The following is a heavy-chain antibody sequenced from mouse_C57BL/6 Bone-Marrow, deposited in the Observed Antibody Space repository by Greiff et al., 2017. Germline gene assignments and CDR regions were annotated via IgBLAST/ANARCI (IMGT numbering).Heavy chain of an antibody. Sequence: EVKLMESGPGLVKPSQSLSLTCSVTGYSITSGYYWNWIRQFPGNKLEWMGYISYDGSNNYNPSLKNRISITRDTSKNQFFLKLNSVTTEDTATYYCARARIYDGYSWFAYWGQGTLVTVSA. CDR3: ARARIYDGYSWFAY. D-gene: IGHD2-3*01. J-gene: IGHJ3*01. CDR2: ISYDGSN. CDR1: GYSITSGYY. V-gene: IGHV3-6*01.